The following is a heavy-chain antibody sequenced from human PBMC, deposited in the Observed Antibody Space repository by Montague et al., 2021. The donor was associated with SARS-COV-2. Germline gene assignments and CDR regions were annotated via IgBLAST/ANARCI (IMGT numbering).Heavy chain of an antibody. D-gene: IGHD3-10*01. V-gene: IGHV3-66*02. Sequence: SLRLSCSASVFTFSSNYMSLVRQAPGKGLEWVSVIYSDGSTYYAXSVKVRFTISRDNSKNTLYLQMNSLRAEDTAAYYCARDQRRYGSGSYYGPHYYYSGMDVWGQGTTVTVSS. CDR3: ARDQRRYGSGSYYGPHYYYSGMDV. CDR1: VFTFSSNY. J-gene: IGHJ6*02. CDR2: IYSDGST.